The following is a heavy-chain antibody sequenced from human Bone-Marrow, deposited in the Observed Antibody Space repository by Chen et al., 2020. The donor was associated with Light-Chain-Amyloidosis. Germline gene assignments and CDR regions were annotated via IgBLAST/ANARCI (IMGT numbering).Heavy chain of an antibody. CDR2: IYHSGST. D-gene: IGHD7-27*01. CDR1: GYSISSGYY. Sequence: QVQLQESGPGLVKPSETLSLTCAVSGYSISSGYYWGWIRQPQGKGLEWIGSIYHSGSTYYNPSLKSRVTISVDTSKNQFSLKLSSVTAADTAVYYCARDLNWGWTFGAFDIWGQGTMVTVSS. J-gene: IGHJ3*02. V-gene: IGHV4-38-2*02. CDR3: ARDLNWGWTFGAFDI.